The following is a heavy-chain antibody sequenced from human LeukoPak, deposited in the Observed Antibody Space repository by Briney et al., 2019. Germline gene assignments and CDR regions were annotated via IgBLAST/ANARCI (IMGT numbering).Heavy chain of an antibody. CDR2: IYHGGST. CDR1: GHSMISDYY. D-gene: IGHD2-8*01. J-gene: IGHJ5*02. V-gene: IGHV4-38-2*01. Sequence: SETLSLTCGVSGHSMISDYYWGWIRQPPGKGLEWIGSIYHGGSTHYNPSLKSRVTISVDTSKNQFSLKLSSVTASDTAIYYCARNVSADFSNRHHKWFDPWGQGTLVTVSS. CDR3: ARNVSADFSNRHHKWFDP.